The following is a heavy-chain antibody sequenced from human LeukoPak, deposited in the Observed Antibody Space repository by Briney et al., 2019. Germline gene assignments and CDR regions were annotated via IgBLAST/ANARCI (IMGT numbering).Heavy chain of an antibody. D-gene: IGHD3-9*01. J-gene: IGHJ5*02. V-gene: IGHV4-59*11. CDR3: ATLTGYSSESWFDP. Sequence: MASETLSLTCTVSGGSISSHYWSWIRQPPGKGLEWIGYIYYTGSTNYNPSLKSRVTISVDTSKNQFSLKLSSVTAADTAVYYCATLTGYSSESWFDPWGQGILVTVSS. CDR1: GGSISSHY. CDR2: IYYTGST.